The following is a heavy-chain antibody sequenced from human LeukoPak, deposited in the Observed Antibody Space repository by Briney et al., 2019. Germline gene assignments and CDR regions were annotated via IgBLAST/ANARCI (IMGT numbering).Heavy chain of an antibody. D-gene: IGHD7-27*01. CDR3: ARDLTLGKPDYFDH. CDR1: GFSFTNYD. CDR2: TSLDGSNK. J-gene: IGHJ4*02. Sequence: GGSLRLSCVASGFSFTNYDIHWVRQAPGRGLEWVAVTSLDGSNKLYTDTVRGRFIISRDNSKNTVYLQMDSLRAEDTAVYYCARDLTLGKPDYFDHWGQGTLVTVSS. V-gene: IGHV3-30-3*01.